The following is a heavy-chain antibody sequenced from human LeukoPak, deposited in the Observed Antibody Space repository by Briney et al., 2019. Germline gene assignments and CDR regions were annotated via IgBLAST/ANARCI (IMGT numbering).Heavy chain of an antibody. J-gene: IGHJ4*02. D-gene: IGHD3-22*01. V-gene: IGHV3-30*04. CDR2: TSYNGNNK. Sequence: GGSLRLSCVASGFTFNSYAMHWVRQAPGKGLEWVAGTSYNGNNKFYADSVKGRFSISRDNSKNTLYLQMDSLRAEDTAVYYCAKGDNYYDGSGYYHLRALFDYWGQGALVTVSS. CDR1: GFTFNSYA. CDR3: AKGDNYYDGSGYYHLRALFDY.